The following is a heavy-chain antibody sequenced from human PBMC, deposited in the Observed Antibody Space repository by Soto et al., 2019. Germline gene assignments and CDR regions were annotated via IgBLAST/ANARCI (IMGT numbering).Heavy chain of an antibody. J-gene: IGHJ6*03. CDR2: INAGNGNT. D-gene: IGHD2-8*01. CDR3: ARGPVSGYYYYYMDV. Sequence: ASVKVSCKASGYTFTSYAMHWVRQAPGQRLEWMGWINAGNGNTKYSQKFQGRVTITRDTSASTAYMELSSLRSEDTAVYYCARGPVSGYYYYYMDVWGKGTTVTVSS. V-gene: IGHV1-3*01. CDR1: GYTFTSYA.